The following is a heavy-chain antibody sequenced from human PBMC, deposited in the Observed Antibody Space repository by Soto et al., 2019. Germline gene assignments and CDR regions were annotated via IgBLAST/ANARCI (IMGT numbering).Heavy chain of an antibody. CDR2: IYYSGST. V-gene: IGHV4-59*12. Sequence: SETLSLTCTVSGGSISSYYWSWIRQPPGKGLEWIGCIYYSGSTNYNPSLKSRVTISVDTSKNQFSLKLSSVTAADTAVYYCARAPLRITMVRGVRPFDYWGQGTLVTVSS. D-gene: IGHD3-10*01. CDR1: GGSISSYY. J-gene: IGHJ4*02. CDR3: ARAPLRITMVRGVRPFDY.